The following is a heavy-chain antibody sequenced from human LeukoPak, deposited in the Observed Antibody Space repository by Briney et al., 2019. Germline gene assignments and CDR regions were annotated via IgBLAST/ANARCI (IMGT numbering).Heavy chain of an antibody. CDR2: INHSGST. J-gene: IGHJ6*03. V-gene: IGHV4-34*01. D-gene: IGHD3-22*01. CDR1: GGSFSGYY. CDR3: ARGEAEYYYDSSGYYYYYYMDV. Sequence: PSETLSLTCAVSGGSFSGYYWNWIRQPPGKGLEWIGEINHSGSTHYNPSLKSRVTISVDTSQNQFSLKLSSVTAADTAVYYCARGEAEYYYDSSGYYYYYYMDVWGKGTTVTVSS.